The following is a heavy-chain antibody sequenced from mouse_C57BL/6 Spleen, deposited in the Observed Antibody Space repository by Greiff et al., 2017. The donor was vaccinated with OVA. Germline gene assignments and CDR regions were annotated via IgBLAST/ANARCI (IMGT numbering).Heavy chain of an antibody. J-gene: IGHJ4*01. D-gene: IGHD1-1*01. CDR3: ARSRTGAAMDY. CDR1: GYAFSSYW. Sequence: QVQLKESGAELVKPGASVKISCKASGYAFSSYWMNWVKQRPGKGLEWIGQIYPGDGDTNYNGKFKGKATLTADKSSSTAYMQLSSLTSEDSAVYFCARSRTGAAMDYWGQGTSVTVSS. V-gene: IGHV1-80*01. CDR2: IYPGDGDT.